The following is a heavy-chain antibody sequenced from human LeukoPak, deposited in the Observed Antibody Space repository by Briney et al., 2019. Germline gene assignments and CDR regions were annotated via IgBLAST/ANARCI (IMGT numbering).Heavy chain of an antibody. J-gene: IGHJ4*02. CDR2: IKEDGRAK. CDR1: GFTFSKSW. Sequence: GGSLRLSCAASGFTFSKSWMSWVRQTPEKGLEWVANIKEDGRAKYYVDSVKGRSTISRDNAKNSLYLQMNGLRAEDTAVYYCAKVDDGYYWGQGILVTVSS. D-gene: IGHD3-3*01. CDR3: AKVDDGYY. V-gene: IGHV3-7*01.